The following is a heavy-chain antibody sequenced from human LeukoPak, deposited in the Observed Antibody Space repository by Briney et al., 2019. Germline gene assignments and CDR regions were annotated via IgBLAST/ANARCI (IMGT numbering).Heavy chain of an antibody. V-gene: IGHV1-18*01. CDR3: ARVGSSADRYYFDY. D-gene: IGHD6-25*01. J-gene: IGHJ4*02. Sequence: ASVKVSCKASGYTFTSYGISWVRLAPGQGLEWMGWISAYNGNTNYAQKLQGRVTMTTDTSTSTAYMELRSLRSDDTAVYYCARVGSSADRYYFDYWGQGTLVTVSS. CDR2: ISAYNGNT. CDR1: GYTFTSYG.